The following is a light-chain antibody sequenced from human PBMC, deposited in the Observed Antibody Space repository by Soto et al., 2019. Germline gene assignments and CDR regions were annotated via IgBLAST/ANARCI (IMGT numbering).Light chain of an antibody. J-gene: IGKJ2*01. Sequence: DIQMTQSPSTLSASVRDRVSITCRASQSISNWLAWYQQKPGKAPKLLIYKASSLESGVPSRFSGSGSGTEFTLTISSLQPDDFATYYCQQYNNSSVTFGQGTKLEIK. CDR1: QSISNW. CDR3: QQYNNSSVT. CDR2: KAS. V-gene: IGKV1-5*03.